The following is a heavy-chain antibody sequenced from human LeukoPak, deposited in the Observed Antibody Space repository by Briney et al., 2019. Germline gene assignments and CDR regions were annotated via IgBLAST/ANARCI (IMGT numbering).Heavy chain of an antibody. Sequence: PGRSLRLSCAASGFTFSSYWMHWVRQAPGKGLVWVSRINSDGSSTSYADSVKGRFTISRDNAKNTLYLQMNSLRAEDTAVYYCARSYGSGSYFVDYWGQGTLVTVSS. D-gene: IGHD3-10*01. V-gene: IGHV3-74*01. J-gene: IGHJ4*02. CDR3: ARSYGSGSYFVDY. CDR2: INSDGSST. CDR1: GFTFSSYW.